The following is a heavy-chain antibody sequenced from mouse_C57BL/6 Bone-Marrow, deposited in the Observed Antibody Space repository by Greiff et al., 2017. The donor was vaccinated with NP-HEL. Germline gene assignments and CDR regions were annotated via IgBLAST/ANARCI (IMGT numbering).Heavy chain of an antibody. CDR1: GFNIKDDY. Sequence: VQLQQSGAELVRPGASVKLSCTASGFNIKDDYMHWVKQRPEQGLEWIGWIDPENGDTEYASKFQGKATITADTSSNTAYLQLSSQTSEDTAVYYCTTGFAMDYWGQGTSVTVSS. J-gene: IGHJ4*01. CDR2: IDPENGDT. V-gene: IGHV14-4*01. CDR3: TTGFAMDY.